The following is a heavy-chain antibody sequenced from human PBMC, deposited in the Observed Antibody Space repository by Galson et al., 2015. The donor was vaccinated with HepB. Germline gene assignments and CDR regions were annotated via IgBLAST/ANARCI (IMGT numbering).Heavy chain of an antibody. CDR3: ARFGYYDTSGYWSDGMDV. Sequence: SLRLSCAASGFSFSDYYMTWIRQAPGKGLEWVSYITNSGTTIYYADSVKGRSTISRDNAKNSLYLQMNSLRAEDAAVYYCARFGYYDTSGYWSDGMDVWGQGTTVTVSS. D-gene: IGHD3-22*01. CDR2: ITNSGTTI. CDR1: GFSFSDYY. J-gene: IGHJ6*02. V-gene: IGHV3-11*01.